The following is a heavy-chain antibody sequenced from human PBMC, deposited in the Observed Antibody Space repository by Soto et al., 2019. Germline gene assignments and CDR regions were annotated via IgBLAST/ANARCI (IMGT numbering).Heavy chain of an antibody. Sequence: PSETLSLTCAVYGGSFSGYYWTWIRQTPGKGLEWIGESNHSGGTNYNPSLKSRVTISVDTSKNQFSLKLSSVTAADMAVYYCAREMDYYDSSGYFDYWGQGTLVTVSS. J-gene: IGHJ4*02. V-gene: IGHV4-34*01. D-gene: IGHD3-22*01. CDR1: GGSFSGYY. CDR3: AREMDYYDSSGYFDY. CDR2: SNHSGGT.